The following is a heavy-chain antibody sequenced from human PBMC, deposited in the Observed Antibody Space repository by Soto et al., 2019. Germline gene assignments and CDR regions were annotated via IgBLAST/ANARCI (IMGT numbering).Heavy chain of an antibody. CDR3: ARKGAAASYAHYYMDV. Sequence: QVLLQESGPGLEKPSETLSLTCTVSGGSISPYYWSWIRQSPGKGLEWIGYVYYAGNTNYNPSLESRVTISVDASRNQFSLKLTSLTAADTAVYYCARKGAAASYAHYYMDVWGSGTTVTVSS. J-gene: IGHJ6*03. CDR1: GGSISPYY. D-gene: IGHD6-13*01. V-gene: IGHV4-59*01. CDR2: VYYAGNT.